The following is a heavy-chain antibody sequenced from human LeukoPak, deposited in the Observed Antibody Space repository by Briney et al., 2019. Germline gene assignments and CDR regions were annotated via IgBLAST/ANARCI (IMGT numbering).Heavy chain of an antibody. CDR1: GYTFTSYG. J-gene: IGHJ6*02. CDR3: ARGPDYYGSEKYGMDG. D-gene: IGHD3-10*01. V-gene: IGHV1-18*01. CDR2: ISAYNGNT. Sequence: ASVKVSCKASGYTFTSYGISWVRQAPGQGLEWMGWISAYNGNTNYAQKLQGRVTMTTDTSTSTAYMELRSLRSDDTAVYYCARGPDYYGSEKYGMDGWGQGTTVTVSS.